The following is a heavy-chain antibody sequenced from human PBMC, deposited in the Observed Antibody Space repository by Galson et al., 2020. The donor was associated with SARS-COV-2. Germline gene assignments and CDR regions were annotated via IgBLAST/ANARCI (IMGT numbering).Heavy chain of an antibody. V-gene: IGHV3-53*04. Sequence: GGSLRPSCLPSGFTVTNTYMSWVRQAPGKGLEWVAVIFAGGATYYEDSVEARFTISRHSFKNKLYLQMNSLRADDTAMYYCARVVYSSGWRWGQGTLVTVSS. CDR1: GFTVTNTY. CDR3: ARVVYSSGWR. J-gene: IGHJ4*02. CDR2: IFAGGAT. D-gene: IGHD6-19*01.